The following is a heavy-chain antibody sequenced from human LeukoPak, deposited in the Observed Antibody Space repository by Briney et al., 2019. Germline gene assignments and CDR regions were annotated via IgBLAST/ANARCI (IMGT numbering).Heavy chain of an antibody. Sequence: ASVKVSCKASGYTFIDYYMHWVRQAPGQGLEWMGWINPKSGATSYEQKFQGRVNMTRDTSISTAFMEMSRLRSDDTAVFYCARGGPVLQERRADYWGQGTLVTVSS. CDR3: ARGGPVLQERRADY. D-gene: IGHD2/OR15-2a*01. CDR1: GYTFIDYY. J-gene: IGHJ4*02. V-gene: IGHV1-2*02. CDR2: INPKSGAT.